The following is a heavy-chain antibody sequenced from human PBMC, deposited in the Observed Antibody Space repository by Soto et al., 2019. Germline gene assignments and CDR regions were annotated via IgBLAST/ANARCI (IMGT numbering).Heavy chain of an antibody. CDR3: ARGVTASYMGGEAFAI. J-gene: IGHJ3*02. D-gene: IGHD1-26*01. Sequence: QVLLVQTGAEVKKPGSSVKVSCQAAGGSFSSYMVRWVRQAPGQGLDYMGGIMPVFGTPTYTEKFQGRVTITADESTGTAYLELTSLKSDDTAVYYCARGVTASYMGGEAFAIWGQGTLVAVSS. CDR1: GGSFSSYM. CDR2: IMPVFGTP. V-gene: IGHV1-69*01.